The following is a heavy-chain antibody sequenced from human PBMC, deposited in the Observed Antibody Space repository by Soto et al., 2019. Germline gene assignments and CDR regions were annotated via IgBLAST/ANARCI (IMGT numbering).Heavy chain of an antibody. J-gene: IGHJ6*02. CDR3: ARDRGYDAHDYYYNAMDV. Sequence: EVQLVESGGGLVKPGGSLRLSCVASGFTFRTYTINWVRQAPGKGLEWVSGIRGFSPYTFYAESVKGRFTISRDNAKNSLYRQMNSLGVEDTAVYYCARDRGYDAHDYYYNAMDVWGQGTTVTVSS. CDR1: GFTFRTYT. CDR2: IRGFSPYT. D-gene: IGHD2-15*01. V-gene: IGHV3-21*01.